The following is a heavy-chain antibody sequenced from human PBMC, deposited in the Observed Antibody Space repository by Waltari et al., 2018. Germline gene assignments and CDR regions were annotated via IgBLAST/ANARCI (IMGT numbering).Heavy chain of an antibody. D-gene: IGHD6-13*01. Sequence: QLQLRESGPGLLKPSETLSLTCSVSGASLGSGYYYWGWIRQAPGKGREWIGSIYFAGSTYYNPSLKSRLTISVDTSKNQFSLRLSSVTAADTAVYYCAREVGGSSWSTTPRGDAFDIWGQGTMVTVSS. CDR3: AREVGGSSWSTTPRGDAFDI. J-gene: IGHJ3*02. V-gene: IGHV4-39*07. CDR2: IYFAGST. CDR1: GASLGSGYYY.